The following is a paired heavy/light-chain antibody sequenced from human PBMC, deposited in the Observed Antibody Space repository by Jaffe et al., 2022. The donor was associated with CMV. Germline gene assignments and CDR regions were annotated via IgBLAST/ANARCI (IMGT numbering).Light chain of an antibody. CDR3: QQYGSSPPT. J-gene: IGKJ4*01. V-gene: IGKV3D-20*01. CDR2: DAS. Sequence: EIVLTQSPATLSLSPGERAILSCGASQSVRSSYLAWYQQKPGLAPRRLIYDASSRAPGIPDRFSGSGSGTDFTLTISRLEPEDFALYFCQQYGSSPPTFGGGTKVEIK. CDR1: QSVRSSY.
Heavy chain of an antibody. CDR3: ARRAIYDFLTRAWLDP. D-gene: IGHD3-9*01. CDR1: GDSISSTSYY. CDR2: IYYSGNT. V-gene: IGHV4-39*01. J-gene: IGHJ5*02. Sequence: QLQLQESGPGLVKPSETLSLTCTVSGDSISSTSYYWGWIRQPPGKGLEWIGSIYYSGNTYYNPSLKSRVTISVDTSKNQFSLKLSSVTAADTAVYYCARRAIYDFLTRAWLDPWGQGTLVTVSS.